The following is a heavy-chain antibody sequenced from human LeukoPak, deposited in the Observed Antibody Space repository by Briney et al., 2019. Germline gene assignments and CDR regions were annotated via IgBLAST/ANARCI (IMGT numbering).Heavy chain of an antibody. CDR2: INPNHGDT. CDR1: GYTFTSYY. V-gene: IGHV1-2*02. J-gene: IGHJ3*02. CDR3: ARATTYYYGSGSYGAFDI. D-gene: IGHD3-10*01. Sequence: ASVKVSCKASGYTFTSYYMHWVRQAPGQGLEWMGWINPNHGDTNYAQKFQDRVSMTRDTSISTAYMHLSRLRSEDTAVYYCARATTYYYGSGSYGAFDIWGQGTMVTVSS.